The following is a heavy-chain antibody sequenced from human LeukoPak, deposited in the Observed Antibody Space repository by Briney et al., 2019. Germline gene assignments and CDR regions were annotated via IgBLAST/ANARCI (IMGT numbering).Heavy chain of an antibody. CDR2: ISGSGGST. Sequence: GGSLRLSCAASGFTFSSYAMSWVRQAPGKGLEWVSAISGSGGSTYYADSVKGRFTISRDNSKNTLYLQMNSLRAEDTAVYYCAKSEFVGMATTLDYWGQGTLVTVSS. D-gene: IGHD5-24*01. V-gene: IGHV3-23*01. CDR1: GFTFSSYA. J-gene: IGHJ4*02. CDR3: AKSEFVGMATTLDY.